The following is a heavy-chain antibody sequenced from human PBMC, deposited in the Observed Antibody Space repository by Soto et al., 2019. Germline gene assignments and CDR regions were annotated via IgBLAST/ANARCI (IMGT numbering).Heavy chain of an antibody. J-gene: IGHJ4*02. CDR1: GFAFNNYG. V-gene: IGHV3-21*01. CDR3: AREDSIIIPAVSDF. D-gene: IGHD2-2*01. CDR2: ISKSDYT. Sequence: LRLSCTVSGFAFNNYGINWVRQAPGKGLEWVSSISKSDYTYYSDSVKGRFTISRDNAKNSVSLQMNTLRVEDTAVYYCAREDSIIIPAVSDFWGQGTLVTVS.